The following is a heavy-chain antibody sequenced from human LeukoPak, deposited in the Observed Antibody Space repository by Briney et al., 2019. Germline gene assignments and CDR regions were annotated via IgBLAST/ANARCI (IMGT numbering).Heavy chain of an antibody. V-gene: IGHV3-74*01. Sequence: GGSLRLSCAASGFTFGSYWMHWVRQAPGKGLVWVSRINSDGSSTSYADSVKGRFTISRDNAKNTLYLQMNSLRAEDTAVYCCARDGRYSYGPAWGQGTLVTVSS. CDR2: INSDGSST. CDR1: GFTFGSYW. J-gene: IGHJ5*02. D-gene: IGHD5-18*01. CDR3: ARDGRYSYGPA.